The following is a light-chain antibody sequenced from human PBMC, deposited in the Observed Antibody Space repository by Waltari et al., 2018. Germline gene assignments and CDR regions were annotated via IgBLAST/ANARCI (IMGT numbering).Light chain of an antibody. V-gene: IGLV1-40*01. Sequence: QSVLTQPPSVSGAPGQRVTISCTGSSSNIGAGYDVHWYHQIPGTAPKLLIYVKTNRPSGVPDRFSGSKSGTSASLAITGLQAEDEADYYCTPRDTTTYHLGVFGGGTKLTVL. J-gene: IGLJ3*02. CDR2: VKT. CDR1: SSNIGAGYD. CDR3: TPRDTTTYHLGV.